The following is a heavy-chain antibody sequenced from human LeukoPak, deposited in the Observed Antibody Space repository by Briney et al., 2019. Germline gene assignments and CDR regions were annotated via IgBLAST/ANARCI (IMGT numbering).Heavy chain of an antibody. D-gene: IGHD6-6*01. CDR3: ARHRAYSSPSPFDY. Sequence: PSGTLSLTCGVSGGSITSTSYWTWVRQPPGKGLEWIGEVNLQGSTNYNPSLMGRVAISVDMSENHISLQLTSVTAADTAVYYCARHRAYSSPSPFDYWGQGTLVTVSS. CDR2: VNLQGST. CDR1: GGSITSTSY. J-gene: IGHJ4*02. V-gene: IGHV4-4*02.